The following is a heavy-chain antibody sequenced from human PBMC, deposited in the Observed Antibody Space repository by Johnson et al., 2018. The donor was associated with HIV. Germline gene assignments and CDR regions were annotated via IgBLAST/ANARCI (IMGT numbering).Heavy chain of an antibody. Sequence: MQLVESGGGLVQPGGSLRLSCAASGFTFSNYWMSWVRQAPGKGLEWVDNIKEDGSEEYYVDSVEGRLTVSRDNAKNSLYLQIDSLRAEDTAVYYCARDGIYSSPWDAFDIWGQGTMVTVSS. CDR1: GFTFSNYW. V-gene: IGHV3-7*05. CDR2: IKEDGSEE. J-gene: IGHJ3*02. CDR3: ARDGIYSSPWDAFDI. D-gene: IGHD3-22*01.